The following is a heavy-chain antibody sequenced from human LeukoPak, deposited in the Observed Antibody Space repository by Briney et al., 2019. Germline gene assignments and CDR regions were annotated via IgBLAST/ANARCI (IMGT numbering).Heavy chain of an antibody. CDR2: IRYDGSNK. V-gene: IGHV3-30*02. Sequence: GSLRLSCAASGFTFSSFGLHWVRQAPGQGLGWVAFIRYDGSNKYYADSVKGRFTSSRDNSKNTLYLQMKSLRAEDTAVYYCAKGGGYEAQYYYYYLDVWGKGTTVTISS. D-gene: IGHD5-12*01. J-gene: IGHJ6*03. CDR1: GFTFSSFG. CDR3: AKGGGYEAQYYYYYLDV.